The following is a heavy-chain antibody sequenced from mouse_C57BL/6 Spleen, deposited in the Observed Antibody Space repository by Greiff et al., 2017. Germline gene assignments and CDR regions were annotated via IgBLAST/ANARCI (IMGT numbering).Heavy chain of an antibody. CDR2: IYPGDGDT. V-gene: IGHV1-80*01. CDR1: GYAFSSYW. D-gene: IGHD1-1*01. CDR3: ASYYYGSRAMDY. Sequence: QVQLQQSGAELVKPGASVKISCKASGYAFSSYWMNWVKQRPGKGLEWIGQIYPGDGDTNYNGKFKGKATLTADKSSSTAYMQLSSLTSEDSAVYFCASYYYGSRAMDYWGQGTSVTVSS. J-gene: IGHJ4*01.